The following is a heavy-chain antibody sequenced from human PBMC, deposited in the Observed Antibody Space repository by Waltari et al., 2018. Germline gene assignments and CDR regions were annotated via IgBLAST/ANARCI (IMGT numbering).Heavy chain of an antibody. CDR3: ARDYCDRTNCHGMDV. CDR2: ISYNERNI. D-gene: IGHD3-22*01. CDR1: EFTFRSHA. J-gene: IGHJ6*02. V-gene: IGHV3-30*04. Sequence: HVQRVESGGGVVQAGRYLRLACGASEFTFRSHATHWVRQAPGKGLEWVAVISYNERNIYYVDTVKGRFTISRDNSKKMLYLQMNSLRVEDTAVYYCARDYCDRTNCHGMDVWGQGTTVTVSS.